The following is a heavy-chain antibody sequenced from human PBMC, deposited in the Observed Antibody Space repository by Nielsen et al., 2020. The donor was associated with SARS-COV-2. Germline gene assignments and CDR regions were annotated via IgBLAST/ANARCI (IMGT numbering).Heavy chain of an antibody. CDR1: GYTFTGYY. J-gene: IGHJ6*02. Sequence: ASVKVSCKASGYTFTGYYMHWVRRAPGQGLEWMGWINPNSGGTNYAQKFQGWVTMTRDTSISTAYMELSRLRSDDTAVYYCARGDPQDYGMDVWGQGTTVTVSS. CDR2: INPNSGGT. CDR3: ARGDPQDYGMDV. V-gene: IGHV1-2*04.